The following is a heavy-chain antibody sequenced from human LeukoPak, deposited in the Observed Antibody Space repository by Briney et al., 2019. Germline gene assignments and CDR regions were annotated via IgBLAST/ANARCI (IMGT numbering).Heavy chain of an antibody. CDR2: ISGDGGSI. J-gene: IGHJ4*02. D-gene: IGHD1-26*01. V-gene: IGHV3-43*02. Sequence: GGSLRLSCAASGFTFSSYAMSWVRQAPGKGLEWVSLISGDGGSIYHGDSVKGRFTISRDNSKNSLYLQMDSLRTEDTALYYCAKNRGRSLYYFDYWGQGTLVTVSS. CDR3: AKNRGRSLYYFDY. CDR1: GFTFSSYA.